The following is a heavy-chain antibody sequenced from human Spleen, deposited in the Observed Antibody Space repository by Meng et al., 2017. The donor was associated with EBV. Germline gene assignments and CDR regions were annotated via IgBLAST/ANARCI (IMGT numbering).Heavy chain of an antibody. CDR2: IYYSGST. J-gene: IGHJ4*02. V-gene: IGHV4-61*01. CDR3: ARGKID. Sequence: QVELQGSGPGLVKPSETLSLTCTVSGDSVSSGNCYGNWIRQPPGKGLEWIGYIYYSGSTNYNPSLKSRVTILVDTSKTQFSLKLNSVTAADTAVYYCARGKIDWGQGTLVTVSS. CDR1: GDSVSSGNCY. D-gene: IGHD2-21*01.